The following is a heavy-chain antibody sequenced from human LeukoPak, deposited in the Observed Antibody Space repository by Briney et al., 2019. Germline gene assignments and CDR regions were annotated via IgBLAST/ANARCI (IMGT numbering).Heavy chain of an antibody. D-gene: IGHD6-13*01. CDR2: ISSTSGYI. CDR3: ARLYTSSWYTGFLYMDV. V-gene: IGHV3-21*06. Sequence: GGSLRLSCAASGFTFGSYDMNWVRQAPGKRMEWVASISSTSGYIYYADSVRGRFATSRDNIKNSLYLQMNNLRAEDTAVYYCARLYTSSWYTGFLYMDVWGKGTTVTVSS. J-gene: IGHJ6*04. CDR1: GFTFGSYD.